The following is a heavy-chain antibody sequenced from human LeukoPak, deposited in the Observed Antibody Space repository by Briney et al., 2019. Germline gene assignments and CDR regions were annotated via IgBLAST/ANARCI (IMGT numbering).Heavy chain of an antibody. D-gene: IGHD3-22*01. Sequence: SETLSLTCTVSGGSISTYYWTWMRQPPGKGLECIGYIYYSGSTNYNPSLKSRVTISVDMSKNQFSLKLSSVTAADTAVYYCARLSDSDSSGYYWGFEYWGQGTLVTVSS. J-gene: IGHJ4*02. V-gene: IGHV4-59*08. CDR2: IYYSGST. CDR1: GGSISTYY. CDR3: ARLSDSDSSGYYWGFEY.